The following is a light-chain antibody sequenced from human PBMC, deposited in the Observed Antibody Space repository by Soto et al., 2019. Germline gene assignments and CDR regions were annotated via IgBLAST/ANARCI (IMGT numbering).Light chain of an antibody. V-gene: IGKV1-5*01. Sequence: DIQMTQSPSALSASWGDRVTITCRASHSIDTWLAWYQQRPGKAPNLLIYDASSLASGVPSRFRGGGYGKEFTLTSRKRQPDDFGTYYCHQYKSYTPYTIGQGTKVEIK. CDR1: HSIDTW. CDR2: DAS. CDR3: HQYKSYTPYT. J-gene: IGKJ2*01.